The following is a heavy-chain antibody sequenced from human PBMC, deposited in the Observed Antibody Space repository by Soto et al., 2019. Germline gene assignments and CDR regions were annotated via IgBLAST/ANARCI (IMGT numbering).Heavy chain of an antibody. CDR1: GFTFSSYG. D-gene: IGHD6-13*01. Sequence: VQLVESGGGVVHPGRSLRLSCAASGFTFSSYGMHWVRQAPGKGLEWVAVISYDGSNKYYADSVKGRFTISRDNSKNTLYLQMNSLRAEDTAVYYCAKDRIAAAGSYYYYGMDVWGQGTTVTVSS. J-gene: IGHJ6*02. CDR2: ISYDGSNK. CDR3: AKDRIAAAGSYYYYGMDV. V-gene: IGHV3-30*18.